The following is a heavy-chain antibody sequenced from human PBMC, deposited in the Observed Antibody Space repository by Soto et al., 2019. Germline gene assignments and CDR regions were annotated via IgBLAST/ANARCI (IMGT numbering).Heavy chain of an antibody. CDR2: IYTSGST. D-gene: IGHD5-18*01. CDR1: GGSISSYY. V-gene: IGHV4-4*07. J-gene: IGHJ6*02. CDR3: ARDPYSYGPPYYYYGMDV. Sequence: SETLSLTCTVSGGSISSYYWSWIRQPAGKGLEWIGRIYTSGSTNYNPSLNIRVTMSVDTSKNQFSLKLSSVTAADTAVYYCARDPYSYGPPYYYYGMDVWGQGTTVTVSS.